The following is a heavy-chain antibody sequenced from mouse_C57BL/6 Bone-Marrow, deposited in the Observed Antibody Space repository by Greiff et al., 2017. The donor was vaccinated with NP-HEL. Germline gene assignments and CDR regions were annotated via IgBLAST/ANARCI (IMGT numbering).Heavy chain of an antibody. J-gene: IGHJ3*01. D-gene: IGHD4-1*01. CDR3: ARVTGRAY. CDR2: IYPRSGNT. CDR1: GYTFTSYG. V-gene: IGHV1-81*01. Sequence: QVQLKESGAELARPGASVKLSCKASGYTFTSYGISWVKQRTGQGLEWIGEIYPRSGNTYYNEKFKGKATLTADKSSSTAYMELRSLTSEDSAVYFCARVTGRAYWGQGTLVTVSA.